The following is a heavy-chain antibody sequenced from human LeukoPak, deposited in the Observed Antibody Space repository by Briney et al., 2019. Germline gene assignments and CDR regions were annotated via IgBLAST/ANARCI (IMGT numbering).Heavy chain of an antibody. CDR3: ARDSGGGKGSYSSY. CDR2: ISSSSSTI. D-gene: IGHD1-26*01. CDR1: GLTFGTFW. V-gene: IGHV3-48*01. Sequence: GGSLRLSCEASGLTFGTFWMSWVRQAPGKGLEWVSYISSSSSTIYYADSVKGRFTISRDNAKNSLYLQMNSLRAEDTAVYYCARDSGGGKGSYSSYWGQGTLVTVSS. J-gene: IGHJ4*02.